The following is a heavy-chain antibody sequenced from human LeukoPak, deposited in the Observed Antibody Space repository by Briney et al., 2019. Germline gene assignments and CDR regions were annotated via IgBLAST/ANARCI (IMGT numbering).Heavy chain of an antibody. D-gene: IGHD2-8*01. V-gene: IGHV3-30*02. CDR1: GFSVSTYG. CDR2: IQKDGSNE. J-gene: IGHJ6*03. Sequence: PGGSLRLSCAASGFSVSTYGMSWVRQAPGKGLEWVAYIQKDGSNEQYADAVKGRFRISRDSSKNILYLQMNSLSAEDTAVYYCAKDRCSNGIGCYYYYMDVWGKGTTVTISS. CDR3: AKDRCSNGIGCYYYYMDV.